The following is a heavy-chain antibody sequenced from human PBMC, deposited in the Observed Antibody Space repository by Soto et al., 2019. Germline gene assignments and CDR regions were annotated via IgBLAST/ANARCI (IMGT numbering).Heavy chain of an antibody. CDR1: GFTFSSYA. J-gene: IGHJ4*02. V-gene: IGHV3-30-3*01. CDR3: ARGGIVATIFFDY. D-gene: IGHD5-12*01. CDR2: ISYDGSNK. Sequence: QVQLVESGGGVVQPGRSLRLSCAASGFTFSSYAMHWVRQAPGKGLEWVAVISYDGSNKYYADSVKGRFTISRDNSKNTLYLQMNSLGAEDTAVYYCARGGIVATIFFDYLGQGTLVTVSS.